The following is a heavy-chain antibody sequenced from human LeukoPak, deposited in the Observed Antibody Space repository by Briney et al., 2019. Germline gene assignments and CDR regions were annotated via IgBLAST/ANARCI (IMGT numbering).Heavy chain of an antibody. CDR2: ISSSSSTI. CDR1: GFTFSSYS. D-gene: IGHD3-10*01. CDR3: ARDPAPPLWFGELYAADPDSY. Sequence: TGGSLRLSCAASGFTFSSYSMTWVRQAPGKGLEWVSYISSSSSTIYYADSVKGRFTISRDNAKNSLYLQMNSLRAEDTAVYYCARDPAPPLWFGELYAADPDSYWGQGTLVTVSS. V-gene: IGHV3-48*04. J-gene: IGHJ4*02.